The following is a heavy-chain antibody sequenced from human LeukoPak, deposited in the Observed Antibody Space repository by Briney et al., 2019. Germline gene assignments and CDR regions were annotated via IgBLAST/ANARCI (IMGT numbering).Heavy chain of an antibody. Sequence: GGSLRLSCAASGFTFISYAMSWVRQAPGKGVEWVSGISGSGDTTYYADSVKGRFTISRDNSNNTLYLQMNILRAEDTAVYYCAKDDCTITTCSFDSWGQGTLVTVSS. V-gene: IGHV3-23*01. J-gene: IGHJ4*02. CDR2: ISGSGDTT. CDR3: AKDDCTITTCSFDS. D-gene: IGHD2-2*01. CDR1: GFTFISYA.